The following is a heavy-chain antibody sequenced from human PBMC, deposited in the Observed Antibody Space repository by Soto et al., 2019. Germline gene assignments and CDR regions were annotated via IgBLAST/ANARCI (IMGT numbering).Heavy chain of an antibody. D-gene: IGHD6-6*01. Sequence: EVQLVESGGGLVQPGGSLRLSCAASGFTFSDHYMDWVREAPGKGLEWVGRIRNRGQSHIADYAASVKGRFTMSRDDSENSLHLQMNSLKTEDTAVYYCAGGRDIAARPVFASHYYYYGMDVWGQGTTVTVSS. V-gene: IGHV3-72*01. CDR2: IRNRGQSHIA. CDR3: AGGRDIAARPVFASHYYYYGMDV. J-gene: IGHJ6*02. CDR1: GFTFSDHY.